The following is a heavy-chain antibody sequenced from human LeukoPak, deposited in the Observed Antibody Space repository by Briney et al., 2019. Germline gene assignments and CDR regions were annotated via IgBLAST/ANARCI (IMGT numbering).Heavy chain of an antibody. CDR3: ARESGIAVAGTPTHFDY. J-gene: IGHJ4*02. Sequence: ASVKVSCKASGYTFTGCYMHWVRQAPGQGLEWMGWINPNSGGTNYAQKFQGRVTMTRDTSISTAYMELSRLRSDDTAVYYCARESGIAVAGTPTHFDYWGQGTLVTVSS. CDR1: GYTFTGCY. CDR2: INPNSGGT. D-gene: IGHD6-19*01. V-gene: IGHV1-2*02.